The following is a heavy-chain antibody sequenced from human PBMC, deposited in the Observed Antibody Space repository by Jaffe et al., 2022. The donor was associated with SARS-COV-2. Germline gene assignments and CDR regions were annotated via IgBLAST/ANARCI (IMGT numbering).Heavy chain of an antibody. D-gene: IGHD3-10*01. CDR1: GGSFSGYY. CDR2: INHSGST. Sequence: QVQLQQWGAGLLKPSETLSLTCAVYGGSFSGYYWSWIRQPPGKGLEWIGEINHSGSTNYNPSLKSRVTISVDTSKNQFSLKLSSVTAADTAVYYCARGQSVIPHYYGSGSYYNYFDYWGQGTLVTVSS. J-gene: IGHJ4*02. V-gene: IGHV4-34*01. CDR3: ARGQSVIPHYYGSGSYYNYFDY.